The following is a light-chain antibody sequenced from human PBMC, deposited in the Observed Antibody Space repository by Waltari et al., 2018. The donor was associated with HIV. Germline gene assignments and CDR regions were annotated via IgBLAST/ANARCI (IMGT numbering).Light chain of an antibody. CDR2: EVY. CDR3: SSYSARGFVV. CDR1: TSDIRDFNF. J-gene: IGLJ3*02. Sequence: HSALTQPASVSGSPGQSITISCTCPTSDIRDFNFVSWYQQSPGRAPKLIIFEVYSRPSGISDRFSGSKSGVTASLTISALRAEDEADYFCSSYSARGFVVFGGGTKVTVL. V-gene: IGLV2-14*01.